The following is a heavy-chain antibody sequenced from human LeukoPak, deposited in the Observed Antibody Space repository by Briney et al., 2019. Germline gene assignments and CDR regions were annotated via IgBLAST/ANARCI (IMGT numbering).Heavy chain of an antibody. J-gene: IGHJ3*02. D-gene: IGHD5-18*01. CDR2: ISWNSGSI. V-gene: IGHV3-9*01. CDR1: GFTFDDYA. CDR3: AKAGYSYGFDAFDI. Sequence: PGRSLRLSCAASGFTFDDYAMHWVRQAPGKGLEWVSGISWNSGSIGYADSVKGRFTISRDNAKNSLYLQMNSLRAEDTALYYCAKAGYSYGFDAFDIWGQGTMVTVSS.